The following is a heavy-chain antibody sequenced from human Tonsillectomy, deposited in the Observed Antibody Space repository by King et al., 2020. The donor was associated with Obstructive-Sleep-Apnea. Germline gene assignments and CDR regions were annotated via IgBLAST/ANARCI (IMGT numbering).Heavy chain of an antibody. CDR1: GFTFSSYS. Sequence: AQLVQSGGGLVQPGGSLRLSCAASGFTFSSYSMNWVRQAPGKGLEWGSYISSSSSSIYYADSVKGRFTISRDNAKNSLYLQMNSLRAEDTAVYYCAREYCSRTSCYDGLDIWGQGTMVTVSS. CDR2: ISSSSSSI. J-gene: IGHJ3*02. D-gene: IGHD2-2*01. CDR3: AREYCSRTSCYDGLDI. V-gene: IGHV3-48*04.